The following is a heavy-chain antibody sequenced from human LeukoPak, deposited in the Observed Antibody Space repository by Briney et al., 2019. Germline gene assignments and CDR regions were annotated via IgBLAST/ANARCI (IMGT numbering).Heavy chain of an antibody. CDR2: ISGSGGST. Sequence: GGSLRLSCVVSGFTFSSYAMSWVRQAPGKGLEWVSAISGSGGSTYYADSVKGRFTISRDNSKNTLYLQMNSLRAEDTAVYYCAKDSSGSYYVIIYYYGMDVWGQGTTVTVSS. J-gene: IGHJ6*02. D-gene: IGHD1-26*01. CDR1: GFTFSSYA. CDR3: AKDSSGSYYVIIYYYGMDV. V-gene: IGHV3-23*01.